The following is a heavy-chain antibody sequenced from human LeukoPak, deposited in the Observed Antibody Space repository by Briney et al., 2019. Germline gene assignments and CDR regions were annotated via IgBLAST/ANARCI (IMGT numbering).Heavy chain of an antibody. CDR1: GGSISSGSYY. J-gene: IGHJ3*02. CDR2: IYTSGST. Sequence: PSQTLSLTCTVSGGSISSGSYYWSWIRQPAGKGLEWIGRIYTSGSTNYNPSLKSRVTISVDTSKNQFSLKLSSVTAADTAVYYCASLKLGRSSWFDAFDIWGQGTMVTVSS. V-gene: IGHV4-61*02. D-gene: IGHD6-13*01. CDR3: ASLKLGRSSWFDAFDI.